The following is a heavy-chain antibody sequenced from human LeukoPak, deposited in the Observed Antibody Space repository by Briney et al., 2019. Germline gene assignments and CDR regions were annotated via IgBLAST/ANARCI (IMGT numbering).Heavy chain of an antibody. CDR1: GYTFTSYY. D-gene: IGHD3-3*01. CDR3: ARGYYDFWSGYYTGYYYGMDV. V-gene: IGHV1-46*01. J-gene: IGHJ6*02. Sequence: ASVKVSCKASGYTFTSYYMHWVRQAPGQGLEWMGIINPSGGSTSYAQKFQGRVTMTRNTSISTAYMELSSLRSEDTAVYYCARGYYDFWSGYYTGYYYGMDVWGQGTTVTVSS. CDR2: INPSGGST.